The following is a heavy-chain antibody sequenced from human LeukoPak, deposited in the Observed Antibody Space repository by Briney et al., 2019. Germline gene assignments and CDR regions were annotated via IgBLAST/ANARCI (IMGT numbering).Heavy chain of an antibody. CDR3: ARGGTYYPGIDY. CDR1: AYTFTISY. J-gene: IGHJ4*02. D-gene: IGHD1-26*01. Sequence: ASVTLSFTSSAYTFTISYINWVRHPPGQGLEWMGWASAYNGKTSYVQSFEGRVTMTTDSSTNTAYRDLTSLTTDDTAVYYCARGGTYYPGIDYWGQGTLVTVSS. CDR2: ASAYNGKT. V-gene: IGHV1-18*01.